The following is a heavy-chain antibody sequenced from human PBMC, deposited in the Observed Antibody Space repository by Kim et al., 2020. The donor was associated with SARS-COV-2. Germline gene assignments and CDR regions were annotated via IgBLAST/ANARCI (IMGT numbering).Heavy chain of an antibody. CDR2: IYYSGST. CDR3: ARVRGVVPAARNWFDP. Sequence: SETLSLTCTVSGGSISSGGYSWSWIRQHPGKGLEWIGYIYYSGSTYYNPSLKSRVTISVDTSKNQFSLKLSSVTAADTAVYYCARVRGVVPAARNWFDPWGQGTLVTVSS. CDR1: GGSISSGGYS. D-gene: IGHD2-2*01. J-gene: IGHJ5*02. V-gene: IGHV4-31*03.